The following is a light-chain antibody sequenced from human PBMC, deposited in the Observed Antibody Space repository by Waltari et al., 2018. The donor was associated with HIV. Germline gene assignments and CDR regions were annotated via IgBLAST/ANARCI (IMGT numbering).Light chain of an antibody. CDR1: QSISSNY. Sequence: VLTQYSGTLPSSRLDRATLACRASQSISSNYLAWYQQKPGHAPRLLIYAASSSATGSPDRFSGSGSGADFAITINRLEHADFAVYHCQQYGSSLPTFGQGTKVEIK. CDR2: AAS. V-gene: IGKV3-20*01. J-gene: IGKJ1*01. CDR3: QQYGSSLPT.